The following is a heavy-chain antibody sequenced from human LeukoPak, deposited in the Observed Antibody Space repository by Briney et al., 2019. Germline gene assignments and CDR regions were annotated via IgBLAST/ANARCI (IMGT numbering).Heavy chain of an antibody. Sequence: ASVKVSCKASGYTFTSYGISWVRQAPGQGLEWMGWISAYNGNTNYAQKLQGRVTMTTDTSTSTAYMELRSLGSDDTAVYYCARGPADFTIFGVPIDYWGQGTLVTVSS. V-gene: IGHV1-18*01. CDR1: GYTFTSYG. J-gene: IGHJ4*02. CDR2: ISAYNGNT. CDR3: ARGPADFTIFGVPIDY. D-gene: IGHD3-3*01.